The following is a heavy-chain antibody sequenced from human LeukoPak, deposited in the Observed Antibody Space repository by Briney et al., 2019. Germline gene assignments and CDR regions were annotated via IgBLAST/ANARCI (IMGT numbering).Heavy chain of an antibody. CDR3: AGGSPKITIFGVVISYWFDP. V-gene: IGHV1-18*01. CDR1: GYTFTSYG. D-gene: IGHD3-3*01. CDR2: ISAYNGNT. J-gene: IGHJ5*02. Sequence: GASVKVSCKASGYTFTSYGISWVRQAPGQGLEWMGRISAYNGNTNYAQKLQGRVTMTTDTSTSTAYMELRSLRSDDTAVYYCAGGSPKITIFGVVISYWFDPWGQGTLVTVSS.